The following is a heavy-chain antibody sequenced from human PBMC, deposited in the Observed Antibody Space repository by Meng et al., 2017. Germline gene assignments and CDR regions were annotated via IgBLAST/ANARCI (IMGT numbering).Heavy chain of an antibody. CDR1: GFIFTRCD. J-gene: IGHJ4*02. D-gene: IGHD3-22*01. CDR3: AKYLSRDSGSYFFALES. CDR2: IVAGGATT. Sequence: GGSLRLSCAASGFIFTRCDMGWVRQTPGKGLEWVSSIVAGGATTYYADSVKGRFTIPRDNSKNSVSLQMTSLRAENTAVYYCAKYLSRDSGSYFFALESWGQGTLVTVSS. V-gene: IGHV3-23*01.